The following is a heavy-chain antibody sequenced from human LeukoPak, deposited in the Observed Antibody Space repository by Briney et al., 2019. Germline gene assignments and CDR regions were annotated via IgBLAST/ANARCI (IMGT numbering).Heavy chain of an antibody. J-gene: IGHJ5*02. CDR1: GFTFSSYA. D-gene: IGHD3-10*01. V-gene: IGHV3-30-3*01. Sequence: GGSLRLSCAASGFTFSSYAMHWVRQAPGKGLEWVAVISYDGSNKYYADSVKGRFTISRVNSKNTLYLQMNSLRAEDTAVYYCARSYYYGSGSSGFDPWGQGTLVTVSS. CDR2: ISYDGSNK. CDR3: ARSYYYGSGSSGFDP.